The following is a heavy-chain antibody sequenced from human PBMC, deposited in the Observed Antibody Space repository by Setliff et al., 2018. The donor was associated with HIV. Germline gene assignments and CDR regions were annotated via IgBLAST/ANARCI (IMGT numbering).Heavy chain of an antibody. D-gene: IGHD4-17*01. CDR2: IGGSGFGT. CDR3: AREKFENGDYEFVSTFDS. V-gene: IGHV3-23*01. CDR1: GFTFSNFA. J-gene: IGHJ4*02. Sequence: PGGSLRLSCTASGFTFSNFAITWVRQAPGKGLEWVSAIGGSGFGTYYADSVKGRFTISRDNSKNTLYLQMHSLRVEDTAVYYCAREKFENGDYEFVSTFDSWGQGTLVTVSS.